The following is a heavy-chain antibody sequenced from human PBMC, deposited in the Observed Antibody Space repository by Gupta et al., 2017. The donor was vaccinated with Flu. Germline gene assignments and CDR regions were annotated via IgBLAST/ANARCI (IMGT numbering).Heavy chain of an antibody. CDR2: FYATGGI. CDR1: GGSFNSHY. CDR3: SSGYYYDSDGYFFDS. Sequence: QVQLQQSGPGLVKPSDTLSLTCNVSGGSFNSHYWTCIRQPAGRGLGWIGRFYATGGITYNPSLKSRVSMSVDTSKNQFSLKLTAVTAADTAVYYCSSGYYYDSDGYFFDSWGQGTLVTVSS. V-gene: IGHV4-4*07. J-gene: IGHJ4*02. D-gene: IGHD3-22*01.